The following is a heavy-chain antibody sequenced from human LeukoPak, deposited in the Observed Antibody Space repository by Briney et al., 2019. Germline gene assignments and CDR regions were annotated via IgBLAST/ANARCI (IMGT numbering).Heavy chain of an antibody. CDR3: ARLLGMATIFDV. CDR2: IKPDGSEK. Sequence: GGSLRLSCAASGFTFSSNWMRWVRQAPGKGLEWVANIKPDGSEKYYVDSVKGRFTISRDNAKNSLYLQMNSLRAEDTAVYDCARLLGMATIFDVWGQGTMVTVSS. CDR1: GFTFSSNW. D-gene: IGHD5-24*01. J-gene: IGHJ3*01. V-gene: IGHV3-7*04.